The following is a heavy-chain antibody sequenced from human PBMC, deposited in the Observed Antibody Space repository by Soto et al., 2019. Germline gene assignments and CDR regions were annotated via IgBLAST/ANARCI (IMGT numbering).Heavy chain of an antibody. V-gene: IGHV1-69*13. CDR1: GGTFSSYA. CDR2: IIPIFGTA. J-gene: IGHJ6*02. D-gene: IGHD3-3*01. Sequence: SVKVSCKASGGTFSSYAISWVRQAPGQGLEWMGGIIPIFGTANYAQKFQGRVTITADESTSTAYMELSSLRSEDTAVYYCARHYDFWSGYSAPPYYYYGMDVWGQGTXVTVSS. CDR3: ARHYDFWSGYSAPPYYYYGMDV.